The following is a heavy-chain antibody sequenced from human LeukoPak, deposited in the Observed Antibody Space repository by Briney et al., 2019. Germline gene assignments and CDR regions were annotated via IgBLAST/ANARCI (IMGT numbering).Heavy chain of an antibody. V-gene: IGHV3-23*01. Sequence: GGSLRLSCAVSGITLSNYGMSWVRQAPGKGLEWVAGISGSGGTTSYADSVKGRFTISRDNPQNTLYLQMNSLRAEDTAVYVCAKRGVVIRVILVGFHKEAYYFDSWGQGALVTVSS. CDR1: GITLSNYG. CDR3: AKRGVVIRVILVGFHKEAYYFDS. CDR2: ISGSGGTT. J-gene: IGHJ4*02. D-gene: IGHD3-22*01.